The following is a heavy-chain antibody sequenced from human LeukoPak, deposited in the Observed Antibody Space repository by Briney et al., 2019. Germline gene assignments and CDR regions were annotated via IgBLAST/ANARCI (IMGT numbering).Heavy chain of an antibody. CDR1: GFTFDDYA. Sequence: GGSLRISCATSGFTFDDYAMHWVRQAPGKGLEWVSGISWNSGSIGYADSVKGRFTISRDNAKNSLYLQMNSLRAEDMALYYCAKGMYSGYDLGDYYFDYWGQGTLVTVSS. J-gene: IGHJ4*02. CDR2: ISWNSGSI. V-gene: IGHV3-9*03. CDR3: AKGMYSGYDLGDYYFDY. D-gene: IGHD5-12*01.